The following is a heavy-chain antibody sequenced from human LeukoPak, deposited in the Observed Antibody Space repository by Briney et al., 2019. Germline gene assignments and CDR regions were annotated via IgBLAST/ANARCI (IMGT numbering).Heavy chain of an antibody. CDR1: GFTFRSYA. V-gene: IGHV3-21*04. Sequence: PGGSLRLSCGASGFTFRSYAMSWVRQAPGKGLEWISCISSSGGYIIYYADSVKGRFTISRDDAKNSLYLQMNSLRAEDTAVYYCARDPGDAFDIWGQGTTVTVSS. CDR3: ARDPGDAFDI. CDR2: ISSSGGYII. J-gene: IGHJ3*02.